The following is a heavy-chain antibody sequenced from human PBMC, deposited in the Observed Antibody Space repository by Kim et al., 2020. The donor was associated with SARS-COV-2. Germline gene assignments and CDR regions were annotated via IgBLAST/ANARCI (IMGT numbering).Heavy chain of an antibody. CDR3: AKDRTYYYGSGSYGFDY. V-gene: IGHV3-23*01. D-gene: IGHD3-10*01. CDR1: GFTFSSYA. J-gene: IGHJ4*02. CDR2: ISGSGGGT. Sequence: GGSLRLSCAASGFTFSSYAMSWVRQAPGKGLEWVSAISGSGGGTYYADSVKGRFTISRDNSKNTLYLQMNSLRAEDTAVYYCAKDRTYYYGSGSYGFDYWGQGTLVTVSS.